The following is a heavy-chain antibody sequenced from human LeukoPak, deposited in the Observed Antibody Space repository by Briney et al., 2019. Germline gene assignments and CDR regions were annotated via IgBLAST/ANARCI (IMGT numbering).Heavy chain of an antibody. CDR2: IYYSGST. CDR3: ARHPYSGYDSYYYGMDV. Sequence: SETLSLTCTVSGGSISSYYWSWIRQPPGNGLEWIGYIYYSGSTNYNPSLKSRVTISVDTSKNQFSLKLSSVTAADTAVYYCARHPYSGYDSYYYGMDVWGQGTTVTVSS. CDR1: GGSISSYY. J-gene: IGHJ6*02. V-gene: IGHV4-59*08. D-gene: IGHD5-12*01.